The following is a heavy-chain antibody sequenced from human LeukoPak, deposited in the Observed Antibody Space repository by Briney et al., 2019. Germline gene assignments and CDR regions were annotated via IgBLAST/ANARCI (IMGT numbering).Heavy chain of an antibody. CDR3: AGAYCGGDCYSGRAFDI. J-gene: IGHJ3*02. CDR1: GGSISSSYW. CDR2: VYHSGST. D-gene: IGHD2-21*02. Sequence: PSETLSLTCAVSGGSISSSYWWTWVRPPPGKGLEWIGEVYHSGSTNYNPSLKSRVTISVDKSKNQFSLKLSSVTAADTAVYYCAGAYCGGDCYSGRAFDIWGQGTMVTVSS. V-gene: IGHV4-4*02.